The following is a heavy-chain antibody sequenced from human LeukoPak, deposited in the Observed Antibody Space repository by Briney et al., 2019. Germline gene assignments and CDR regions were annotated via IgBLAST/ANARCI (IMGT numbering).Heavy chain of an antibody. D-gene: IGHD3-22*01. CDR1: GGSISSYY. CDR2: IYYSGST. J-gene: IGHJ6*03. Sequence: WETLSLTCTVSGGSISSYYWSWIRQPPGKGLEWIGYIYYSGSTYYNPSLKSRVTISVDTSKNQFSLKLSSVTAADTAVYYCASSGSRPYYYYMDVWGKGTTVTVSS. CDR3: ASSGSRPYYYYMDV. V-gene: IGHV4-59*12.